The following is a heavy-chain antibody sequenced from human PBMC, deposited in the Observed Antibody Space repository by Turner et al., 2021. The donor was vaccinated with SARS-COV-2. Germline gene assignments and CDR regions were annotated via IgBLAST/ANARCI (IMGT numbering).Heavy chain of an antibody. CDR3: ARSRYTYGSYYYYGMDV. V-gene: IGHV1-2*02. Sequence: QVQLVQSGAEVKKPGASVKVSCKASGYTFTSYYMHWVRQAPGQGLEWMGWINPNSGGTNYAQKFQGRVTMTWDTSISTAYMELSRLRSDDTAVYYCARSRYTYGSYYYYGMDVWGQGTTVTVSS. J-gene: IGHJ6*02. D-gene: IGHD5-18*01. CDR2: INPNSGGT. CDR1: GYTFTSYY.